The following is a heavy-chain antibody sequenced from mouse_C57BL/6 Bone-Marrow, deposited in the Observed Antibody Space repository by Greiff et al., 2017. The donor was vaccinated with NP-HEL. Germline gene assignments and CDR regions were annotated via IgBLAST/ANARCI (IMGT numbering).Heavy chain of an antibody. Sequence: QVHVKQPGTELVKPGASVKLSCKASGYTFTSYWMHWVKQRPGQGLEWIGNINPSNGGTNYNEKFKSKATLTVDKSSSTAYMQLSSLTSEDSAVYYCARRVYDYEGWYFDVWGTGTTVTVSS. CDR1: GYTFTSYW. CDR3: ARRVYDYEGWYFDV. CDR2: INPSNGGT. D-gene: IGHD2-4*01. J-gene: IGHJ1*03. V-gene: IGHV1-53*01.